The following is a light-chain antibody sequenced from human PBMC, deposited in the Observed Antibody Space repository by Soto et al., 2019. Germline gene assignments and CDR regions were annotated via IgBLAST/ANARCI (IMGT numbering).Light chain of an antibody. CDR3: SSYTSSSTYV. CDR1: SSDVGNYNR. V-gene: IGLV2-18*02. Sequence: QSVLTQPPSVSGSPGQSVAISCTGTSSDVGNYNRVSWYQQPPGTAPELMIYDVSNRPSGVPDRFSGSKSGNTASLTISGLQADDEADCYCSSYTSSSTYVFGTGTKVTVL. CDR2: DVS. J-gene: IGLJ1*01.